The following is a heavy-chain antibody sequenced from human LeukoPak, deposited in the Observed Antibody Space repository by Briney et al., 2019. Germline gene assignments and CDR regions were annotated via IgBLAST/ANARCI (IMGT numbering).Heavy chain of an antibody. CDR3: ARGTPDYYDSSGYRRGYYFDY. CDR1: GGSISSYY. J-gene: IGHJ4*02. V-gene: IGHV4-59*01. Sequence: SQTLSLTCTVSGGSISSYYWSWIRQPPGKGLEWIGYIYYSGSTNYNPSLKSRVTISVDTSKNQFSLKLSSVTAADTAVYYCARGTPDYYDSSGYRRGYYFDYWGQGTLVTVSS. CDR2: IYYSGST. D-gene: IGHD3-22*01.